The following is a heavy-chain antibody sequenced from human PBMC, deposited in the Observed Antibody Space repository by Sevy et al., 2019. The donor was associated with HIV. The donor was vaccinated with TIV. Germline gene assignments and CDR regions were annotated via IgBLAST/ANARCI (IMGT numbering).Heavy chain of an antibody. CDR2: FDPEDGET. CDR3: ATDVIIAAAGTSQNSDY. V-gene: IGHV1-24*01. J-gene: IGHJ4*02. Sequence: ASVKVSCKVSGYTLTELSMHWVRQAPGKGLEWMGGFDPEDGETIYAQKFQGRVTMTEDTSTDTAYMELSRLGSEDTAVYYCATDVIIAAAGTSQNSDYWGQGTLVTVSS. CDR1: GYTLTELS. D-gene: IGHD6-13*01.